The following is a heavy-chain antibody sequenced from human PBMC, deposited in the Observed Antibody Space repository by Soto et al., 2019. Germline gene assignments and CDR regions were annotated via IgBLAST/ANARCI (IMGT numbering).Heavy chain of an antibody. V-gene: IGHV4-59*01. D-gene: IGHD2-15*01. CDR3: ARDLGRYFSGDSCYSGDWFDP. CDR1: GGSISNYY. Sequence: SETLSLTCTVSGGSISNYYGSWIRPPPGKGLEWIGYMYYSGSTNYNPSLKSRVTISVDTSKNQFSLKLSSVTAADTAVYYCARDLGRYFSGDSCYSGDWFDPWGQGTLVTVSS. CDR2: MYYSGST. J-gene: IGHJ5*02.